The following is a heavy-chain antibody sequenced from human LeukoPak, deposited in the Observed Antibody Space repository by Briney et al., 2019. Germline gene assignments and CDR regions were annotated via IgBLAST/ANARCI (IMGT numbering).Heavy chain of an antibody. J-gene: IGHJ4*02. CDR3: AKPAFGGVIVQFDY. CDR1: GFSFSSYW. V-gene: IGHV3-23*01. Sequence: GGSLRLSCAGSGFSFSSYWMSWVRQAPGKGLEWVSAISGSGGSTYYADSVKGRFTISRDNSKNTLYLQMNSLRAEDTAVYYCAKPAFGGVIVQFDYWGQGTLVTVSS. D-gene: IGHD3-16*02. CDR2: ISGSGGST.